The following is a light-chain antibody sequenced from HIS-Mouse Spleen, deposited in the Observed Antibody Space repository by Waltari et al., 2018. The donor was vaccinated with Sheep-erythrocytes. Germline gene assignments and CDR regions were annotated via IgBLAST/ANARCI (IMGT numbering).Light chain of an antibody. CDR3: AAWDDSLNGPV. CDR2: SNN. J-gene: IGLJ3*02. V-gene: IGLV1-44*01. Sequence: QSVLTQPPSASGTPRQRVTISCSGSSSNTGSNTVNWYQQLPGTAPKLLIYSNNPRPSGVPDRFSGSKSGTSASLAISGLQSEDEADYYCAAWDDSLNGPVFGGGTKLTVL. CDR1: SSNTGSNT.